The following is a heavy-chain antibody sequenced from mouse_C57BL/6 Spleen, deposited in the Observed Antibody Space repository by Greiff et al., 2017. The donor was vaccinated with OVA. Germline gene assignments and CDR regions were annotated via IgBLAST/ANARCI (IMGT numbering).Heavy chain of an antibody. CDR2: IYPGSGST. V-gene: IGHV1-55*01. D-gene: IGHD1-1*01. Sequence: QVQLQQPGAELVKPGASVKMSCKASGYTFTSYWITWVKQRPGQGLEWIGDIYPGSGSTNYNEKFKSKATLTVDTSSSTAYMQLSSLTSEDSAVYYCARPPHYYGSSYAMDYWGQGTSVTVSS. CDR1: GYTFTSYW. CDR3: ARPPHYYGSSYAMDY. J-gene: IGHJ4*01.